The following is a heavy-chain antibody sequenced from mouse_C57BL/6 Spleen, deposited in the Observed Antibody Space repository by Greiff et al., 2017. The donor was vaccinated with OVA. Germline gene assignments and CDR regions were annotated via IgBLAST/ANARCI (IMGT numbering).Heavy chain of an antibody. D-gene: IGHD1-1*01. CDR3: ARSPYYGSSSWFAY. CDR2: IYPGSGST. V-gene: IGHV1-55*01. CDR1: GYTFTSYW. Sequence: QVQLQQPGAELVKPGASVKMSCKASGYTFTSYWITWVKQRPGQGLEWIGDIYPGSGSTNYNEKFKSKATLTVDTSSSTAYMQLSSLTSEDSAVEYCARSPYYGSSSWFAYWGQGTLVTVSA. J-gene: IGHJ3*01.